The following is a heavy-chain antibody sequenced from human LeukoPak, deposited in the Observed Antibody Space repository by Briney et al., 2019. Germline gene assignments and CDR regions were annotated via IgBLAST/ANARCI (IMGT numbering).Heavy chain of an antibody. D-gene: IGHD3-10*01. CDR1: GYTFTSYG. CDR2: ISAYNGNT. Sequence: GASVKVSCKASGYTFTSYGISWVRQAPGQGLEWMGWISAYNGNTNYAQKLQSRVTITTDTSTSTANMELRSLRSDDTAVYYCARDLAYYYGSGENFDYWGQGTLVTVSS. J-gene: IGHJ4*02. CDR3: ARDLAYYYGSGENFDY. V-gene: IGHV1-18*01.